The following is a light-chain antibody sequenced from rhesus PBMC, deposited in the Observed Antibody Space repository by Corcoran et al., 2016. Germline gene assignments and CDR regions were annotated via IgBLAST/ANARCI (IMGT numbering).Light chain of an antibody. J-gene: IGKJ2*01. V-gene: IGKV3-40*03. Sequence: EIVMTQSPATLSLSPGDTATLSCRASESVGRCLAWYQQTPGQAPKLLVHSADFRATGIPDRFSGSGSKTEFTLTISSLETEDVGVYHCQQYNDFLYSFGQGTKVEIK. CDR2: SAD. CDR3: QQYNDFLYS. CDR1: ESVGRC.